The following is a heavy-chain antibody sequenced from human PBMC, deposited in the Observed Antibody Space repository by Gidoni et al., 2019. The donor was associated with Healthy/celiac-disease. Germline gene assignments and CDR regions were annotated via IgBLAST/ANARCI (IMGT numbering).Heavy chain of an antibody. Sequence: EVQLLESGGGLVQPGGSLRLSCAASGFTFSSYAMSWVRQAPGKGLEWVSAISGSGGSTYYADSVKGRFTISRDNSKNTLYLQMNSLRAEDTAVYYCAKAIDDYIWGSYRYTGAGDDYWGQGTLVTVSS. CDR3: AKAIDDYIWGSYRYTGAGDDY. D-gene: IGHD3-16*02. V-gene: IGHV3-23*01. CDR2: ISGSGGST. J-gene: IGHJ4*02. CDR1: GFTFSSYA.